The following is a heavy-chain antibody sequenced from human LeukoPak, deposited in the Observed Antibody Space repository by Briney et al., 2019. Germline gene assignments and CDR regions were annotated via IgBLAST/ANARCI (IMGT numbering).Heavy chain of an antibody. CDR1: GGTFSSYA. CDR3: ASQSEGAVAGYYFDY. V-gene: IGHV1-69*05. J-gene: IGHJ4*02. D-gene: IGHD6-19*01. Sequence: SVKVSCKASGGTFSSYAISWVRQAPGQGRECMGRIIPIFGTANYAQKFQGRVTITTDESTSTAYMELSSLRSEDTAVYYCASQSEGAVAGYYFDYWGQGTLVTVSS. CDR2: IIPIFGTA.